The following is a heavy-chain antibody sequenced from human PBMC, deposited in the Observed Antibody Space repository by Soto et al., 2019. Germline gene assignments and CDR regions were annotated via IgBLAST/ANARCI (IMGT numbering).Heavy chain of an antibody. Sequence: PGGSLRLSCAASGFSFSDYYMSWVRQAPGKGLESIAYISNSGGTIYYADSVKGRFTISRDNAKNSLYLQMNTLRAEDTAVYYFAIDRDYTGNHQKIYYYYYYMDVWGKGTTVT. J-gene: IGHJ6*03. CDR1: GFSFSDYY. CDR3: AIDRDYTGNHQKIYYYYYYMDV. CDR2: ISNSGGTI. D-gene: IGHD2-8*02. V-gene: IGHV3-11*01.